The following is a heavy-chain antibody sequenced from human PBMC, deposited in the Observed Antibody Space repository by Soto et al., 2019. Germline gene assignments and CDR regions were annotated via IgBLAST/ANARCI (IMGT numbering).Heavy chain of an antibody. J-gene: IGHJ5*02. CDR1: GGSISSSSYY. D-gene: IGHD3-10*01. Sequence: QLQLQESGPGLVKPSETLSLTCTVSGGSISSSSYYWGWIRQPPGKGLEWIATIYYSGSTYYNPSLKSRVTISVDTSKNQFSLKLSSVTAADTAVYYCARPMYYYGSGSYPWFDPRGQGTLVTVSS. V-gene: IGHV4-39*01. CDR3: ARPMYYYGSGSYPWFDP. CDR2: IYYSGST.